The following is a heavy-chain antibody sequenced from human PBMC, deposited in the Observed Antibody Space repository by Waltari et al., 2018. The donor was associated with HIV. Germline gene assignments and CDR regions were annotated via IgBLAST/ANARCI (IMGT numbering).Heavy chain of an antibody. CDR3: ARDGYDSSGLHLGYFDY. Sequence: QVQLVQSGAEVKKPGASVQVSCKDSGYTFHSSGITWVRQPPGQGLEWMGWISAYNGNTNYAQKLQGRVTMTTDTSTSTAYMELRSLRSDDTAVYYCARDGYDSSGLHLGYFDYWGQGTLVTVSS. V-gene: IGHV1-18*01. CDR2: ISAYNGNT. D-gene: IGHD3-22*01. CDR1: GYTFHSSG. J-gene: IGHJ4*02.